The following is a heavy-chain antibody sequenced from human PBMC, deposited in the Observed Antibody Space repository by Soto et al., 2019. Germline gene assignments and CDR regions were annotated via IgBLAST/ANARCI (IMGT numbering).Heavy chain of an antibody. J-gene: IGHJ6*02. V-gene: IGHV3-21*01. CDR2: INSGSFSI. Sequence: GGSLRLSCAASGFTFSSYSMNWVRQAPGKGLEWVSSINSGSFSINYADSVKGRFSISRDNAQNSLHLQMNNLRAEDTAVYYCARNESSNIYGMDVWGQGTTVTVPS. CDR1: GFTFSSYS. D-gene: IGHD6-6*01. CDR3: ARNESSNIYGMDV.